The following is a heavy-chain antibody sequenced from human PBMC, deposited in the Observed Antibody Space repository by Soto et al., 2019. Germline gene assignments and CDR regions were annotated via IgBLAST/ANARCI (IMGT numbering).Heavy chain of an antibody. D-gene: IGHD6-19*01. V-gene: IGHV4-59*08. CDR3: AGTVIAVAAFDFDY. CDR2: IYYSGST. Sequence: QVQLQESGPGLVKPSETLSLTCTVSGGSISSYYWSWIRQPPGKGLEWIGYIYYSGSTNYNPSLKRRVTRSVDTSKDQFSLKLSSVTAADTAVYYCAGTVIAVAAFDFDYWGQGTLVTVSS. J-gene: IGHJ4*02. CDR1: GGSISSYY.